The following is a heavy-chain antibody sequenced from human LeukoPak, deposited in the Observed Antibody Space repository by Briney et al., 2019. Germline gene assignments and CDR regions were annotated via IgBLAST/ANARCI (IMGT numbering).Heavy chain of an antibody. V-gene: IGHV4-34*01. CDR1: GGSFSGYY. CDR2: INHSGST. CDR3: ARPTAVVTRSFGY. D-gene: IGHD2-15*01. Sequence: SETLSLTCAVYGGSFSGYYWSWIRQPPGKGLEWIGEINHSGSTNYNPSLKSRVTISVDTSKNQFSLKLSSVTAADTAVYYCARPTAVVTRSFGYWGQGTLVTVSS. J-gene: IGHJ4*02.